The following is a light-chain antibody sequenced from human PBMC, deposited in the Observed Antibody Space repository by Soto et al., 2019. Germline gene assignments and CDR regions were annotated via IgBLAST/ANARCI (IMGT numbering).Light chain of an antibody. Sequence: TVMPPSPSTLAVSTGDGAALSCRASRSISSSLDWYQQNPGRAPRLLIYGASTRATDIPARFSGSGSGTEFTLTISSLQSEDFEIYYCQQYKYWPLAFGGGTKVDIK. J-gene: IGKJ4*01. CDR2: GAS. CDR3: QQYKYWPLA. CDR1: RSISSS. V-gene: IGKV3-15*01.